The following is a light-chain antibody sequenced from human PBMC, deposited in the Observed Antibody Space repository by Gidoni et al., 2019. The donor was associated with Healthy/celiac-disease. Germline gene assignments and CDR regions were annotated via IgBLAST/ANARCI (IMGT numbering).Light chain of an antibody. V-gene: IGLV2-14*01. Sequence: QSALTQPASVSWSPGQSITISCTGTSSDVGGYNYFSWYQQHPGKAPKLMIYEVSNRPSGVSNRFSGSKSGNTASLTISGLQAEDEADYYCSSYTSSSTLVFGGGTKLTVL. CDR3: SSYTSSSTLV. CDR2: EVS. J-gene: IGLJ3*02. CDR1: SSDVGGYNY.